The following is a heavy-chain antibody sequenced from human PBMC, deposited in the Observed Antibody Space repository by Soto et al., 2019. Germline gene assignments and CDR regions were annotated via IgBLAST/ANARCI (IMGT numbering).Heavy chain of an antibody. CDR3: AEGFSLDMVATIPYHGAFDI. CDR1: GFTFDDYA. V-gene: IGHV3-9*01. Sequence: PGGSLRLSCAASGFTFDDYAMHWVRQAPGKGLEWVSGISWNSGVMGYVDSVKGRFTISRDNAKNSLYLQMNSLRAEDTALYYCAEGFSLDMVATIPYHGAFDIWGQGTMVTVSS. D-gene: IGHD5-12*01. CDR2: ISWNSGVM. J-gene: IGHJ3*02.